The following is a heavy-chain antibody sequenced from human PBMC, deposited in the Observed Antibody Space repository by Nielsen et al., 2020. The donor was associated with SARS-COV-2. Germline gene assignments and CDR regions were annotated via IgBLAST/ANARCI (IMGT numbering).Heavy chain of an antibody. D-gene: IGHD3-10*01. CDR3: AREVRGVFDY. V-gene: IGHV3-11*05. J-gene: IGHJ4*02. CDR1: GFTFSDYY. CDR2: ISSSSSYT. Sequence: GESLKISCAASGFTFSDYYMSWIRQAPGKGLEWVSYISSSSSYTNYADSVKGRFTISRDNAKNSLYLQMNSLRAEDTAVYYCAREVRGVFDYWGQGTLVTVSS.